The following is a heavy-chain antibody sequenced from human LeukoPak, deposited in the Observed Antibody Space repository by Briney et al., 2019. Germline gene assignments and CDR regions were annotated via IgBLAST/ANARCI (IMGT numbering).Heavy chain of an antibody. V-gene: IGHV4-4*02. CDR3: AREDGELQDAFDI. CDR1: GGSISSSNW. J-gene: IGHJ3*02. D-gene: IGHD1-26*01. Sequence: SGTLSLTCTVSGGSISSSNWWGWVRQPPGKGLECIGEIYHSGTTNYNPSLKSRVTISVDKSKNHFSLKLNSVTAADTAVYYCAREDGELQDAFDIWGQGTMVTVSS. CDR2: IYHSGTT.